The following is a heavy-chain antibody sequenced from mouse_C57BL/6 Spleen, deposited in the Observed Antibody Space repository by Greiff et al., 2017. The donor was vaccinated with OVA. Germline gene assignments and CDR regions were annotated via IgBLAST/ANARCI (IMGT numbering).Heavy chain of an antibody. Sequence: VQGVESGAELVRPGASVTLSCKASGYTFTDYEMHWVKQTPVHGLEWIGAIDPETGGTAYNQKFKGKAILTADKSSSTAYMELRSLTSEDSAVDYCTRYPNWDGFAYWGQGTLVTVSA. CDR1: GYTFTDYE. V-gene: IGHV1-15*01. J-gene: IGHJ3*01. CDR2: IDPETGGT. CDR3: TRYPNWDGFAY. D-gene: IGHD4-1*01.